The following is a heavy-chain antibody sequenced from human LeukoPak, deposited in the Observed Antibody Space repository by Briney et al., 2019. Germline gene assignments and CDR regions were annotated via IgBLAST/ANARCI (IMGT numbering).Heavy chain of an antibody. V-gene: IGHV3-15*01. CDR3: LRLYYGVDV. CDR2: IKTKTDGGTT. CDR1: GFTFSGAW. Sequence: GGSLRLSCAASGFTFSGAWMIWVRQAPGKGLEWVGRIKTKTDGGTTDYAAPVKGRFTISRDDSKNTLYLQMNSLKTDDTAVYYCLRLYYGVDVWGQGTTVTVSS. J-gene: IGHJ6*02.